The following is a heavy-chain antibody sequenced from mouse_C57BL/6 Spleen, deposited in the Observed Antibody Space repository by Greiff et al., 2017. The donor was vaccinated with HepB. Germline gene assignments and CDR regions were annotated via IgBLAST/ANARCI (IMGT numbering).Heavy chain of an antibody. V-gene: IGHV3-6*01. D-gene: IGHD2-2*01. J-gene: IGHJ3*01. CDR1: GYSITSGYY. CDR3: ARVEGYDLAWFAY. CDR2: ISYDGSN. Sequence: EVKLVESGPGLVKPSQSLSLTCSVTGYSITSGYYWNWIRQFPGNKLEWMGYISYDGSNNYNPSLKNRISITRDTSKNQFFLKLNSVTTEDTATYYCARVEGYDLAWFAYWGQGTLVTVSA.